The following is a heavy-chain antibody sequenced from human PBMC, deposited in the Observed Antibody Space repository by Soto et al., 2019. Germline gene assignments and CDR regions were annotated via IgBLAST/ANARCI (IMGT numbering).Heavy chain of an antibody. CDR3: ARDGDIVLMGGSYGMDV. J-gene: IGHJ6*02. Sequence: QVQLVQSGAEVKKPGASVKVSCKASGYTFTSYYMHWVRQAPGQGLEWMGIINPSGGSTSYAQKFQGRGNMTRDTSTSTVYMELSSLRSEDTAVYYCARDGDIVLMGGSYGMDVWGQGTTVTVSS. V-gene: IGHV1-46*01. D-gene: IGHD2-8*01. CDR1: GYTFTSYY. CDR2: INPSGGST.